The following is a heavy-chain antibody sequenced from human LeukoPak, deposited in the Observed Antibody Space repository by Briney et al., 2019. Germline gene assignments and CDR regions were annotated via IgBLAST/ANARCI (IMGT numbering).Heavy chain of an antibody. J-gene: IGHJ4*02. Sequence: GGSLRLSCAASGFTFSNYALARVRQAPGKGLEWVSTIRGSGATTYYADSVKGRFTISRDTSKNTLYLQMNSLRVEDTAVYYCARQLVVPAAFDYWGQGTLVTVSS. CDR1: GFTFSNYA. CDR3: ARQLVVPAAFDY. D-gene: IGHD2-2*01. V-gene: IGHV3-23*01. CDR2: IRGSGATT.